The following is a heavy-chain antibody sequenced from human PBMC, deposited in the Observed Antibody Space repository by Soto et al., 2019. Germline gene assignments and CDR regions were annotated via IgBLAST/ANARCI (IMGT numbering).Heavy chain of an antibody. J-gene: IGHJ5*02. CDR3: AKGDNLGPKTGYAFDP. V-gene: IGHV6-1*01. Sequence: PSQTLSLTCAISGDSVSSNSAAWNWIRQSPSRGLEWLGRTYYRSKWYNDYAVSVKSRITINPDTSKNQFSLQLNSVTPEDTAVYFCAKGDNLGPKTGYAFDPWGQGIMVTVSS. CDR2: TYYRSKWYN. CDR1: GDSVSSNSAA. D-gene: IGHD5-12*01.